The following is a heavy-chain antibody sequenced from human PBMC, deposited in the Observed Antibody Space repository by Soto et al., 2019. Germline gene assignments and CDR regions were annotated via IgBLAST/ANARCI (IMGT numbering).Heavy chain of an antibody. V-gene: IGHV5-51*01. D-gene: IGHD3-3*01. Sequence: GESLKISCKGSGYRFASYRIAWVRQMPGKGLEWMGIIDPSDSDIRYSPSFQGQVTIAADKSISTAYLQWSSLKASDTAIYYCPRCFFDNFDYWGQGTLVTVSS. CDR3: PRCFFDNFDY. CDR1: GYRFASYR. J-gene: IGHJ4*01. CDR2: IDPSDSDI.